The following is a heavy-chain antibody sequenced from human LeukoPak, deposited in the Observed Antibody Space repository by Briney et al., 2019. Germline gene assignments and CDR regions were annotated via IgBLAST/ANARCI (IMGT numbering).Heavy chain of an antibody. V-gene: IGHV1-18*01. D-gene: IGHD1-26*01. CDR1: GYTFTSYG. CDR3: ARGGRWELPRPYAFDI. CDR2: ISAYNGHT. Sequence: ASVKVSCKASGYTFTSYGISWVRQAPGQGLEWMGWISAYNGHTNYAQKLQGRVTMTTDTSTSAAYMELRSLRSDDTAVYYCARGGRWELPRPYAFDIWGQGTMVTVSS. J-gene: IGHJ3*02.